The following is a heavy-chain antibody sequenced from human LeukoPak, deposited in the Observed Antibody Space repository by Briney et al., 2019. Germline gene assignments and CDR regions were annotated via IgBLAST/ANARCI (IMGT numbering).Heavy chain of an antibody. D-gene: IGHD2-2*01. J-gene: IGHJ4*02. CDR1: GFSFSDHY. Sequence: PGGSLRLSCAGSGFSFSDHYMSWIRQAPGKGLEWVSYMSSSDNPIYYADSVKGRFTISRDNAKNSLYLQMNNLRAEDTAVYYCARDRVGSSTSCYDYWGQGTLVTVSS. CDR3: ARDRVGSSTSCYDY. CDR2: MSSSDNPI. V-gene: IGHV3-11*01.